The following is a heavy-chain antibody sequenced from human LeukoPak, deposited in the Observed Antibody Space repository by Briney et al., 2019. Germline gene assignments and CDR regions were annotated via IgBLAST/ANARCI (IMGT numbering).Heavy chain of an antibody. CDR3: ATGIVGVYYFDY. CDR1: GYTLTELS. D-gene: IGHD1-26*01. CDR2: FDPEDGET. J-gene: IGHJ4*02. V-gene: IGHV1-24*01. Sequence: ASVTVSCKVSGYTLTELSMHWVRQAPGKGLEWMGGFDPEDGETIYAQKFQGRVTMTEDTSTDTAYMELSSLRSEDTAVYYCATGIVGVYYFDYWGQGTLVTVSS.